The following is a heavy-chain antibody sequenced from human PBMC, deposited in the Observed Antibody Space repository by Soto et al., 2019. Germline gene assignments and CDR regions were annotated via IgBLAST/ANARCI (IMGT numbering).Heavy chain of an antibody. CDR1: EFTFSGRS. V-gene: IGHV3-74*01. Sequence: EVQLVESGGGLVQPGGSLRLSCAASEFTFSGRSVHWVRQAPGKGLVWVSGIDKVGTDSTYADSVKGRFTSSRDNAKNTVYLPMTRLRVEDTAVYYCARGWFGPDVWGKGTTVTVSS. CDR2: IDKVGTDS. CDR3: ARGWFGPDV. J-gene: IGHJ6*03. D-gene: IGHD3-10*01.